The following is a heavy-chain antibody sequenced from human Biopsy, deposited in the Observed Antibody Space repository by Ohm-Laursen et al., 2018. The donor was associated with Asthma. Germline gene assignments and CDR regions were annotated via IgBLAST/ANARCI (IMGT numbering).Heavy chain of an antibody. CDR1: GYNFISFA. V-gene: IGHV1-3*01. J-gene: IGHJ3*02. D-gene: IGHD3-9*01. Sequence: GSSVKVSCKASGYNFISFAIHWVRQAPGQRLEWMGWINAANGNTKYSQKFQGRLTISRDTSASTAYMDLSSLRSEDTAVYYCARTYFDFLTGQVHDAFAMWGQGTMVTVSS. CDR2: INAANGNT. CDR3: ARTYFDFLTGQVHDAFAM.